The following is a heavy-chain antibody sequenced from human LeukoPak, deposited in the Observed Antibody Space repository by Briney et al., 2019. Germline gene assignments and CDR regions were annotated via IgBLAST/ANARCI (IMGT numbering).Heavy chain of an antibody. Sequence: PGGSLRLSCAASGFTFSDYYMSRIRQAPGKGLEWVSYISSSGSTIYYADSVKCQFTISRDNAKNSLYLQMNSLRAEDTAVYYCARSRSSGWSRYYFDYWGQGTLVTVSS. CDR2: ISSSGSTI. CDR1: GFTFSDYY. J-gene: IGHJ4*02. CDR3: ARSRSSGWSRYYFDY. V-gene: IGHV3-11*01. D-gene: IGHD6-19*01.